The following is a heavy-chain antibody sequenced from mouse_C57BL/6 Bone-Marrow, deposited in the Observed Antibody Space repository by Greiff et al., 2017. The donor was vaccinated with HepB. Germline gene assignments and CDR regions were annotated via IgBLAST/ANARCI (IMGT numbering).Heavy chain of an antibody. J-gene: IGHJ2*01. V-gene: IGHV5-4*01. D-gene: IGHD1-1*01. CDR1: GFTFSSYA. Sequence: EVKLVESGGGLVKPGGSLKLSCAASGFTFSSYAMSWVRQTPEKRLEWVATISDGGSYTYYPDNVKGRFTISRDNAKNNLYLQMSHLKSEDTAMYYCAREDTTGDYWGQGTTLTVSS. CDR2: ISDGGSYT. CDR3: AREDTTGDY.